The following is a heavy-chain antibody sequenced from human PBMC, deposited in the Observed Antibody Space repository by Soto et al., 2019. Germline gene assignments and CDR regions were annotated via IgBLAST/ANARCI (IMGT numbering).Heavy chain of an antibody. D-gene: IGHD3-10*01. V-gene: IGHV3-23*01. CDR3: AKFGASGSYFQFDY. CDR1: GFPFINFA. Sequence: PGGSLRLSCAASGFPFINFAMSWVRQSPGKGLEWVSAISGTGSRTWYAGSVRGRFTVSRDNSKNTLYLQMNSLRDEDTAVYYCAKFGASGSYFQFDYWGPGTLVTVSS. J-gene: IGHJ4*02. CDR2: ISGTGSRT.